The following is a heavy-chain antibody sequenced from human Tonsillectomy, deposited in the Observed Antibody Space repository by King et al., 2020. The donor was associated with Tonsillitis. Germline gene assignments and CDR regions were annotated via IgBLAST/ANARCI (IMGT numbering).Heavy chain of an antibody. V-gene: IGHV4-34*01. CDR1: GGSFSGYY. J-gene: IGHJ5*02. D-gene: IGHD3-10*01. CDR2: INHSGST. Sequence: VQLQQWGAGLLKPSETLSLTCAVYGGSFSGYYWSWIRQPPGKGLEWSGEINHSGSTNYNPSPKSRVTISVDTSKNQFSLKLSSVTAADTAVYYCAVLTWGVLSEGAWGQGTLVTVSS. CDR3: AVLTWGVLSEGA.